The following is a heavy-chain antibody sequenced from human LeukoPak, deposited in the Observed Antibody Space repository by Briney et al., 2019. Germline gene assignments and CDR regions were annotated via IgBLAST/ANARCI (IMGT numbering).Heavy chain of an antibody. CDR2: IYHSGST. J-gene: IGHJ6*02. V-gene: IGHV4-30-2*01. CDR1: GGSISSGGYS. Sequence: SETLSLTCAVSGGSISSGGYSWSWIRQPPGKGLEWIGYIYHSGSTYYNPSLKSRVTISVDRSKNQFSLKLSSVTAADTAVYYCARGGCSSTSCYDYYYYGMDVWGQGTTVTVSS. D-gene: IGHD2-2*01. CDR3: ARGGCSSTSCYDYYYYGMDV.